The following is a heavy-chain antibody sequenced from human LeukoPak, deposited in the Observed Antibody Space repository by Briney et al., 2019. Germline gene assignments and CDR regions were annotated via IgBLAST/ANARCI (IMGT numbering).Heavy chain of an antibody. CDR1: GYTFTSYG. V-gene: IGHV1-18*01. J-gene: IGHJ6*03. Sequence: GASVKVSCKASGYTFTSYGISWVRQAPGQGLEWMGWISAYNGNTNYAQKLQGRVTMTTDTSTSTAYMELRSLRSDDTAVYYYARVEYQLLWGYYYYYYMDVWGKGTTVTVSS. CDR3: ARVEYQLLWGYYYYYYMDV. D-gene: IGHD2-2*01. CDR2: ISAYNGNT.